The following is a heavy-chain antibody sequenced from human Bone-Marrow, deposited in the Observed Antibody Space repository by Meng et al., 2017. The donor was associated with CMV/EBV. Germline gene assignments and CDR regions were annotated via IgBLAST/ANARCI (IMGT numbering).Heavy chain of an antibody. D-gene: IGHD2-2*01. V-gene: IGHV3-73*01. Sequence: GGSLRLSCAASGFTFSGSAMHWVRQASGKGLEWVGRIRSKANSYATAYAASVKGRFTISRDDSKNTAYLQMNSLKTEDTAVYYCTRSTLDRYCSSTICHLKNYYGMDVWGQGTTVTVSS. CDR1: GFTFSGSA. CDR2: IRSKANSYAT. J-gene: IGHJ6*02. CDR3: TRSTLDRYCSSTICHLKNYYGMDV.